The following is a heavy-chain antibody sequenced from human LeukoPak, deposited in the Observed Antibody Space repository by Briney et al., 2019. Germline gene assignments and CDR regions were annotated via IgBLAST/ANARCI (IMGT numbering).Heavy chain of an antibody. CDR2: ISGSGGST. CDR3: AKSDYSGNFYYYYYYYMDV. CDR1: GFTFSSYA. J-gene: IGHJ6*03. D-gene: IGHD4-23*01. Sequence: VGSLRLSCAASGFTFSSYAMSWVRQAPGKGLEWVSAISGSGGSTYYADSVKGRFTISRDNSKNTLYLQMNSLRAEDTAVYYCAKSDYSGNFYYYYYYYMDVWGKGTTVTVSS. V-gene: IGHV3-23*01.